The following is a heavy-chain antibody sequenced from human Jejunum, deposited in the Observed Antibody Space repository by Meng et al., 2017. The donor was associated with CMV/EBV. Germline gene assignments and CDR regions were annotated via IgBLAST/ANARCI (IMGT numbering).Heavy chain of an antibody. Sequence: QPLLQVSGPGLVKPSDTLSLPCTGLGGSSSVYYLSWIRQPAGKGLEWIGRIYTSGSTHYNPSLKSRLTMSVDLSNNQISLKLRSVTAADTAVYYCARESGSYYWFDPWGQGTLVTVSS. CDR3: ARESGSYYWFDP. J-gene: IGHJ5*02. CDR2: IYTSGST. CDR1: GGSSSVYY. V-gene: IGHV4-4*07. D-gene: IGHD1-26*01.